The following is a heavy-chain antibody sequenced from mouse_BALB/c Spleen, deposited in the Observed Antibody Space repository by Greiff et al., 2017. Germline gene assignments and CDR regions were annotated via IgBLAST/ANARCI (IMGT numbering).Heavy chain of an antibody. V-gene: IGHV3-6*02. CDR3: ARDTTTVGY. Sequence: VQLKESGPGLVKPSQSLSLTCSVTGYSITSGYYWNWIRQFPGNKLEWMGYISYDGSNNYNPSLKNRISITRDTSKNQFFLKLNSVTTEDTATYYCARDTTTVGYWGQGTTLTVSS. D-gene: IGHD1-1*01. J-gene: IGHJ2*01. CDR1: GYSITSGYY. CDR2: ISYDGSN.